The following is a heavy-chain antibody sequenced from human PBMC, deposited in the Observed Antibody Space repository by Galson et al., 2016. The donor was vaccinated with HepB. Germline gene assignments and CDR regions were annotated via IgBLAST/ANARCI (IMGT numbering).Heavy chain of an antibody. D-gene: IGHD2-2*01. CDR2: IYPGNSHT. CDR3: AGQGGTSFDY. J-gene: IGHJ4*02. CDR1: GYSFNVFW. V-gene: IGHV5-51*01. Sequence: QSGAEVKKPGESLKISCKASGYSFNVFWIGWVRQMPGKGLELMGIIYPGNSHTIYNPTFQGQVTISADKSITTAYLQWSSLKASDTAMYYCAGQGGTSFDYWGQCTLLTVSS.